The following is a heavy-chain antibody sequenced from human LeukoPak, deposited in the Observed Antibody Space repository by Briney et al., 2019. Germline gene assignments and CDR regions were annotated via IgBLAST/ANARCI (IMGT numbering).Heavy chain of an antibody. Sequence: GGSLRLSCAASGFTVSSNYMSWVRQAPGKGLEWVSLIYSGGSTYYADSVKGRFTISRDNSKNTLYLQMNSLRAEDTAVYYCAKDAITSDWYDLDYWGQGTLVSVSS. CDR2: IYSGGST. J-gene: IGHJ4*02. D-gene: IGHD6-19*01. CDR3: AKDAITSDWYDLDY. CDR1: GFTVSSNY. V-gene: IGHV3-53*01.